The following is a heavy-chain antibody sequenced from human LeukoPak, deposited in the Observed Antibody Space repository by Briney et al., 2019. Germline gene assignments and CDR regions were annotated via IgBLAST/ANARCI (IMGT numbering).Heavy chain of an antibody. D-gene: IGHD3-22*01. CDR3: ASWGDYYDSSGYGSSVY. CDR1: VGTFISYA. J-gene: IGHJ4*02. Sequence: SVKVSCKASVGTFISYAISWVRQAPGQGLEWMGRIIPILGIANYAQKFQGRVTITADKSTSTAYMELSSLRSEDTAVYYCASWGDYYDSSGYGSSVYWGQGTLVTVSS. V-gene: IGHV1-69*04. CDR2: IIPILGIA.